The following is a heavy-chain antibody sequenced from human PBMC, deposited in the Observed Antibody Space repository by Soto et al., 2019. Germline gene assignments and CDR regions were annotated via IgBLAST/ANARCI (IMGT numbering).Heavy chain of an antibody. Sequence: ASVKVSCKASGGTFSSYAISWVRQAPGQGLEWMGGIIPIFGTANYAQKFQGRVTITADESTSTAYMGLSSLRSEDTAVYYCARVDSSGYYYYHWGQGTLVTVSS. CDR1: GGTFSSYA. CDR3: ARVDSSGYYYYH. V-gene: IGHV1-69*13. J-gene: IGHJ4*02. D-gene: IGHD3-22*01. CDR2: IIPIFGTA.